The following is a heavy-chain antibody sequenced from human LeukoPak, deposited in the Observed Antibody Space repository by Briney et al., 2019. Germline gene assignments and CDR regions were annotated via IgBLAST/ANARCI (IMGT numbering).Heavy chain of an antibody. J-gene: IGHJ4*02. CDR1: GGSISSYY. CDR2: IYYSGST. V-gene: IGHV4-59*01. D-gene: IGHD5-12*01. Sequence: SETLSLTCTVSGGSISSYYWNWIRQPPGKGLEWIGYIYYSGSTNYNPSLQSRVTISVDTSKNQFSLKLTSVTAADTAVYFCARSPRTVTTIFDYWGQGTLVTVSS. CDR3: ARSPRTVTTIFDY.